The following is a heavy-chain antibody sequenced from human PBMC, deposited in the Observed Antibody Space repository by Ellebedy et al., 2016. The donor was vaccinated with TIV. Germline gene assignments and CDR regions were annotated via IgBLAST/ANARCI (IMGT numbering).Heavy chain of an antibody. CDR3: ARPGASYSSSWYDFDC. CDR2: ISSSATYI. D-gene: IGHD6-13*01. V-gene: IGHV3-21*01. CDR1: GFTFSSFT. Sequence: PSETLSLTCAASGFTFSSFTMNWVRQAPGKGLEWVSSISSSATYIHNADSVKGRFTISRDNAKNSLYLQMNSLRVEDTAVYYCARPGASYSSSWYDFDCWGQGTLVTVSS. J-gene: IGHJ4*02.